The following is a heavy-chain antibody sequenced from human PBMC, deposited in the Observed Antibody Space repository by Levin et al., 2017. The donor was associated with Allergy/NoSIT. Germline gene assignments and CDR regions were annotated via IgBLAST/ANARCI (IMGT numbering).Heavy chain of an antibody. D-gene: IGHD2-15*01. CDR1: GYTFTTYD. Sequence: ASVKVSCKASGYTFTTYDINWVRQATGQGLEWMGWMKPNSANTGYAQKFRGRVTMTRDTSISTAYMELSSLTSEDTAVYYCARGGGWSKIPLDIWGQGTMVTVSS. CDR3: ARGGGWSKIPLDI. J-gene: IGHJ3*02. CDR2: MKPNSANT. V-gene: IGHV1-8*01.